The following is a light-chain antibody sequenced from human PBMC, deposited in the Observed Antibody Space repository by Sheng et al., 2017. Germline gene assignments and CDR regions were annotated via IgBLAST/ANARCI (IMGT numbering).Light chain of an antibody. J-gene: IGLJ3*02. CDR1: NSNIGRNF. V-gene: IGLV1-51*02. Sequence: QSVLTQPPSVSAAPGQKVAISCSGSNSNIGRNFVSWYQRLPGQAPRLLIYENTERPSGIPDRFSGSKSGTSATLGITGLQTGDEADYYCASWDTTLTTGTVFGGGTKLTVL. CDR2: ENT. CDR3: ASWDTTLTTGTV.